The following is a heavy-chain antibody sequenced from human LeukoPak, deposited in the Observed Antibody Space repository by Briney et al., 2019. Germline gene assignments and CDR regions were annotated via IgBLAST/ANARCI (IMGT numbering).Heavy chain of an antibody. CDR3: ARGNSSGYYSPIDY. V-gene: IGHV3-23*01. D-gene: IGHD3-22*01. Sequence: GGSLRLSCAASGFTFSSYAMSWVRQAPGKGLEWVAPISGSGATTYYADSVKGWFTISRDNSKNTLYLQMNSLRAEDTAIYYCARGNSSGYYSPIDYWGQGTLVTVSS. J-gene: IGHJ4*02. CDR1: GFTFSSYA. CDR2: ISGSGATT.